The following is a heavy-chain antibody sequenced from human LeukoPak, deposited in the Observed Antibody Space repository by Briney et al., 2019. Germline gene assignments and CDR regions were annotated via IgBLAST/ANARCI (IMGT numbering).Heavy chain of an antibody. J-gene: IGHJ4*02. V-gene: IGHV3-48*03. CDR1: GFAFSNYE. CDR2: ISSSGITL. D-gene: IGHD4-23*01. CDR3: AKDHGGHLFDY. Sequence: GGSLRLSCAASGFAFSNYEMNWVRQAPGKGLEWVSHISSSGITLYYADSVKGRFTISRDNPKNSLYLQVNSLRAEDTAVYYCAKDHGGHLFDYWGQGTLVTVSS.